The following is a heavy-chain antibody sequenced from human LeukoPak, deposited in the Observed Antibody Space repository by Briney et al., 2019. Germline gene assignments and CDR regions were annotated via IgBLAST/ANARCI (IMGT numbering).Heavy chain of an antibody. V-gene: IGHV3-9*01. Sequence: GGSLRLSCAASGFTFDDYAMHWVRQAPGKGLEWVSGISWNSGSIGYADSVKGRFTISRDNAKNSLYLQMNSLRAEDTALYYCAKTPAGTWGKGPCYFDYWGQGTLVTVSS. CDR3: AKTPAGTWGKGPCYFDY. D-gene: IGHD6-13*01. CDR2: ISWNSGSI. CDR1: GFTFDDYA. J-gene: IGHJ4*02.